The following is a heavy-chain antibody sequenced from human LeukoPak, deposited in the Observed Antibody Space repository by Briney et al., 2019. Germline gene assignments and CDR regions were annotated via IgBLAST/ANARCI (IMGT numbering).Heavy chain of an antibody. CDR3: ARTQFSSGYDY. J-gene: IGHJ4*02. CDR2: ISSSSSTI. D-gene: IGHD6-19*01. CDR1: GFTFSSYS. Sequence: PGGSLRLSCAASGFTFSSYSMNWVRQAPGKGLEWVSYISSSSSTIYYADSVKGRFTISRDNAKNSLYLQMNSLRAEDTAVYYCARTQFSSGYDYWGQGTLVTVSS. V-gene: IGHV3-48*04.